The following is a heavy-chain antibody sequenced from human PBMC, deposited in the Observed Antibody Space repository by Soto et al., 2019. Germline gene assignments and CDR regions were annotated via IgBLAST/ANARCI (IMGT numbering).Heavy chain of an antibody. V-gene: IGHV1-69*08. J-gene: IGHJ6*02. CDR2: IIPIVGIA. CDR3: AREDRDRETGLVPDAIDGMDV. CDR1: GGTFSRYS. D-gene: IGHD2-2*01. Sequence: QVQLVQSGAEVKKPGSSVKVSCKASGGTFSRYSITWVRQAPGHGLEWIGRIIPIVGIASYAQKFQGRVTITADESTSTAYMELSSLRSDDTAVYYCAREDRDRETGLVPDAIDGMDVWCHGTTVSVSS.